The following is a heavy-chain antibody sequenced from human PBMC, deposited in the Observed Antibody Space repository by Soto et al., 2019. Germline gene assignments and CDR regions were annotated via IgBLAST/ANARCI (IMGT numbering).Heavy chain of an antibody. D-gene: IGHD5-12*01. V-gene: IGHV3-33*06. CDR3: ANLWGDGYNLGQDYNGMDV. J-gene: IGHJ6*02. CDR1: GFSFEKYG. CDR2: IWYDGSLQ. Sequence: PGGSLRLSCAASGFSFEKYGMHWVRQAPGRGLEWVAIIWYDGSLQYYAAAVKGRFTISRDNSKNTLYLEMNSLRAEDTAVYYCANLWGDGYNLGQDYNGMDVWGQGTTVTVSS.